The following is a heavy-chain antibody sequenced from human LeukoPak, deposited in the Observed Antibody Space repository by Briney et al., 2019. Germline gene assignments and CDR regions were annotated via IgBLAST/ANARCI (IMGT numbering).Heavy chain of an antibody. D-gene: IGHD2-21*02. CDR2: ISSSGSTI. CDR3: ASAGPLSVVVTATDAFDI. CDR1: GFTVSSYE. V-gene: IGHV3-48*03. J-gene: IGHJ3*02. Sequence: PGGSLRLSCAASGFTVSSYEMNWVRQAPGKGLEWASYISSSGSTIYYADSVKGRFTISRDNAKNSLYLQMNSLRAEDTAVYYCASAGPLSVVVTATDAFDIWGQGTMVTVSS.